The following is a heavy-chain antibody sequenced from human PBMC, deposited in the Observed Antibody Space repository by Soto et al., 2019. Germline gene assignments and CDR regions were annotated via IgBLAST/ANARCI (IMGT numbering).Heavy chain of an antibody. CDR3: ASDFRTRGWFRQAGNFAMDV. Sequence: QVQLVQSGAEVRKPGASVKVSCKASGYPYTNSYMHWVRQAPGQGLEWMGWIHPNTGGTNYAQKFQARLTMTRDTPLSTVYMELNSLTSDDTAIYCCASDFRTRGWFRQAGNFAMDVWGQGTSVTVS. CDR1: GYPYTNSY. CDR2: IHPNTGGT. D-gene: IGHD6-19*01. V-gene: IGHV1-2*02. J-gene: IGHJ6*02.